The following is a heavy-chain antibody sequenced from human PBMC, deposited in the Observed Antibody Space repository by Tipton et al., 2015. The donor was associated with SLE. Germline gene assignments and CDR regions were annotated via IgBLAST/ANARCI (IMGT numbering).Heavy chain of an antibody. D-gene: IGHD1-7*01. CDR3: ARVGITGTTWDWYFDL. V-gene: IGHV4-59*01. Sequence: TLSLTCTVSGSSLTGSYWSWIRQPPGKGLEWIGYIYYTGSTKFEPSLKSRVTFSVDRSKNQFSLKLSSVTAADTAVYYCARVGITGTTWDWYFDLWGRGTLVTVSS. CDR2: IYYTGST. J-gene: IGHJ2*01. CDR1: GSSLTGSY.